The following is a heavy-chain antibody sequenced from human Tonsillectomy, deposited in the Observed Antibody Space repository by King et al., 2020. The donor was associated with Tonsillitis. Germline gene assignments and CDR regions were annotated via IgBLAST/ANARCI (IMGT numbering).Heavy chain of an antibody. CDR3: ARRGYYYDSSSSSFDP. Sequence: LQLQESGPGLVKPSETLSLTCTVSGGSISSSSYDWGWIRQPPGKGLQGIGSIYYSGRTYQNPSLRSRVTISVDTSKNQFSLKLNSVTAADTAVTHCARRGYYYDSSSSSFDPWGQGTLVTVSS. CDR2: IYYSGRT. J-gene: IGHJ5*02. V-gene: IGHV4-39*01. D-gene: IGHD3-22*01. CDR1: GGSISSSSYD.